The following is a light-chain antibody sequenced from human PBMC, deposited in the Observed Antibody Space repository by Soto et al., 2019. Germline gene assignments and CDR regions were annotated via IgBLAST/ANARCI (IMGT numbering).Light chain of an antibody. CDR3: SSYTSSSTYV. CDR1: SSDVGGYNY. CDR2: DVS. V-gene: IGLV2-14*01. Sequence: SVLTQPASVSGSPGQSITISCTGTSSDVGGYNYVSWYQHHPGKAPKLMIYDVSSRPSGVSNRFSGSKSGNTASLTISGLQAEDEADYYCSSYTSSSTYVFGTGTKLTVL. J-gene: IGLJ1*01.